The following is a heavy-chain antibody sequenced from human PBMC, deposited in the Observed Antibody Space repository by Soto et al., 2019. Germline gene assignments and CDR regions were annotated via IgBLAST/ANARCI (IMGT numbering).Heavy chain of an antibody. J-gene: IGHJ5*02. V-gene: IGHV3-48*02. CDR2: ISSSSSTI. CDR3: ARDRHYDGAWPPAGFDP. Sequence: PGESLKISCAASGFTFSSYSMNWVRQAPGKGLEWVSYISSSSSTIYYADSVKGRFTISRDNAKNSLYLQMNSLRDEDTAVYYCARDRHYDGAWPPAGFDPWGQGTLVTVSS. D-gene: IGHD4-17*01. CDR1: GFTFSSYS.